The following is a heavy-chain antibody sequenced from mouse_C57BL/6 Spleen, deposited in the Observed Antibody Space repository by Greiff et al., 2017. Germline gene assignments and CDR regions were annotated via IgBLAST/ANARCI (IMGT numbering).Heavy chain of an antibody. D-gene: IGHD2-1*01. CDR3: AIDYGNWFAY. Sequence: SGAELVKPGASVKVSCKASGYTFTSYWMHWVKQRPGQGLEWIGRIHPSDSDTNYNQKFKGKATLTVDKSSSTAYMQLSSLTSEDSAVYYCAIDYGNWFAYWGQGTLVTVSA. CDR2: IHPSDSDT. CDR1: GYTFTSYW. V-gene: IGHV1-74*01. J-gene: IGHJ3*01.